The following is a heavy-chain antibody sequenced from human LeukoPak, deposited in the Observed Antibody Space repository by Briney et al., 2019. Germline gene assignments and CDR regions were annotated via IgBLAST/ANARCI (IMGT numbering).Heavy chain of an antibody. CDR1: GGSFSGYY. Sequence: SETPSLTCAVYGGSFSGYYWSWIRQPPGKGLEWIGEINHSGSTNYNPSLKSRVTISVDTSKNQFSLKLSSVTAADTAVYYCARGAADYDFWSGYYTFDYWGQGTLVTVSS. CDR2: INHSGST. V-gene: IGHV4-34*01. J-gene: IGHJ4*02. D-gene: IGHD3-3*01. CDR3: ARGAADYDFWSGYYTFDY.